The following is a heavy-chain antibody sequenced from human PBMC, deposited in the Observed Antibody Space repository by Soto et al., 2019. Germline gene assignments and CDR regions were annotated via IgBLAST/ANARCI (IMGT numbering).Heavy chain of an antibody. Sequence: SETLSLTCVVSNFSISSGYYWGWIRQSPGKGLEWIASIYRSGTTSYNPSLKSRVTISVDPSKNQFSLMLTAVTAADTAVYYCARTHSGSYYSVFNYWGRGSVVTVSS. CDR3: ARTHSGSYYSVFNY. CDR1: NFSISSGYY. J-gene: IGHJ4*02. D-gene: IGHD1-26*01. CDR2: IYRSGTT. V-gene: IGHV4-38-2*01.